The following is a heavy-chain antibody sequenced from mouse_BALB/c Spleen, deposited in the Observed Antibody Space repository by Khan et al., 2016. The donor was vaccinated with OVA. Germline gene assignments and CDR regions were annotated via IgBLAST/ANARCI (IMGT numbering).Heavy chain of an antibody. CDR3: ARPPYFSYVMVY. V-gene: IGHV9-3-1*01. D-gene: IGHD2-10*01. J-gene: IGHJ4*01. CDR1: GYTFTTYG. CDR2: INTYTGES. Sequence: QIQLVQSGPELKKPGETVKISCKASGYTFTTYGMNWVKQAPGKGLKWMGWINTYTGESTYADDFKGRLAFSLETSASTAFLQINNLKHEETATYFCARPPYFSYVMVYWGQGTSVTVSS.